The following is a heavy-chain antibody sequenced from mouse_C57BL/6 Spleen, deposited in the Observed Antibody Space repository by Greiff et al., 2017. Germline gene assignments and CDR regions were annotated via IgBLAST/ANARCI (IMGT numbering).Heavy chain of an antibody. CDR1: GFTFSSYA. Sequence: EVKLVESGEGLVKPGGSLKLSCAASGFTFSSYAMSWVRQTPEKRLEWVGYISSGGDYFYYADTVMGRFTISRDNARNTRYLQMSSLKSEDTAMCYCTRGGDYWGQGTTRTVSS. CDR3: TRGGDY. V-gene: IGHV5-9-1*02. J-gene: IGHJ2*01. CDR2: ISSGGDYF.